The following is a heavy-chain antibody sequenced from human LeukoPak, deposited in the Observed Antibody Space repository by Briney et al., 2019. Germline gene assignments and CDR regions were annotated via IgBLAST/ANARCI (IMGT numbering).Heavy chain of an antibody. J-gene: IGHJ4*02. Sequence: GGSLRLSCAASGFTFSSYCMSWVRQAPGKGLEWVANIKQDGSEKYYVDSVKGRFTISRDNAKNSLYLQMNSLRAEDTAVYYCAREMREFLFLGATMGYWGQGTLVTVSS. CDR3: AREMREFLFLGATMGY. D-gene: IGHD1-26*01. CDR1: GFTFSSYC. V-gene: IGHV3-7*01. CDR2: IKQDGSEK.